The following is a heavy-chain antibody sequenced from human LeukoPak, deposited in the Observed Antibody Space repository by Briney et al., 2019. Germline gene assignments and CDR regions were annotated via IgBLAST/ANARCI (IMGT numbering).Heavy chain of an antibody. D-gene: IGHD3-22*01. CDR3: ASQHYYDSSVDY. Sequence: SEILSLTCTVSGGSISSYYWSWIRQPPGKGLEWIGYIYYSGSTNYNPSLKSRVTISVDTSKNQFSLKLSTVTAADTAVYYCASQHYYDSSVDYWGQGTLVTVSS. J-gene: IGHJ4*02. V-gene: IGHV4-59*01. CDR1: GGSISSYY. CDR2: IYYSGST.